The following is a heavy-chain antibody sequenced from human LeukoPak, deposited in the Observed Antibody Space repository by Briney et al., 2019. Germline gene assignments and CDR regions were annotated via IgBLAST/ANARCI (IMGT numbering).Heavy chain of an antibody. J-gene: IGHJ4*02. CDR3: APSTSSTGLDY. Sequence: GSGPTLVHPTQPLTLTCTFSGFSLHTDGVRVGWIRQPPGKALEWLALIYWNDDKRFSPSLKTRLTITRDTSKTQVVLTMTNMDPVDTAPYYCAPSTSSTGLDYGGRGTLVTAPS. D-gene: IGHD2-2*01. CDR2: IYWNDDK. V-gene: IGHV2-5*01. CDR1: GFSLHTDGVR.